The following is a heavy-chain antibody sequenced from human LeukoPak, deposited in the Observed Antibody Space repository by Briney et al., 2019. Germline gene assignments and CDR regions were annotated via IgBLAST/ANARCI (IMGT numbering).Heavy chain of an antibody. V-gene: IGHV1-69*05. D-gene: IGHD6-13*01. Sequence: SVKVSCKASGGTFSSYAISWVRQAPGQGLEWMGGIIPIFGTANYAQKFQGRVTITTDESTSTAYMELSSLRSEDTAVYYCARDSGGAAADPPPWGQGTLVTVSS. CDR2: IIPIFGTA. CDR1: GGTFSSYA. CDR3: ARDSGGAAADPPP. J-gene: IGHJ5*02.